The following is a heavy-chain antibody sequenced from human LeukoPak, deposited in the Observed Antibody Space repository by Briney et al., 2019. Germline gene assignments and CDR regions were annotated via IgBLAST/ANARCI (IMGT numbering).Heavy chain of an antibody. CDR3: AKDPTYDSSGYYFRYFDY. V-gene: IGHV3-30*02. D-gene: IGHD3-22*01. J-gene: IGHJ4*02. CDR2: IRYDGSNK. CDR1: GFTFSSYG. Sequence: PGGSLRLSCAASGFTFSSYGMHWVRQAPGKGLEWVAFIRYDGSNKYYADSVKGRFTISRDNSKNTLYPQMNSLRAEDTAVYYCAKDPTYDSSGYYFRYFDYWGQGTLVTVSS.